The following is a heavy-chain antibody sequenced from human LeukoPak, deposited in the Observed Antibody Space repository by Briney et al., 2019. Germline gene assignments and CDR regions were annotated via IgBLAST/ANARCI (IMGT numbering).Heavy chain of an antibody. CDR2: ISSSSSYI. CDR1: GFTFSSYS. V-gene: IGHV3-21*01. CDR3: AREGSRLGELSYNWFDL. Sequence: SPGGSLRLSCAASGFTFSSYSMNWVRQAPGKGLEWVSSISSSSSYIYYADSVKGRFTISRDNAKNSLYLQMNSLRAEDTAVYYCAREGSRLGELSYNWFDLWGQGTLVTVSS. J-gene: IGHJ5*02. D-gene: IGHD3-16*02.